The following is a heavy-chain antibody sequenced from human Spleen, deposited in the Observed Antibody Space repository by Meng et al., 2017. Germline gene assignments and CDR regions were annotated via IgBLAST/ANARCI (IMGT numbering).Heavy chain of an antibody. V-gene: IGHV6-1*01. CDR3: ARGRGFFDY. Sequence: QVKLQQPGPGLVKPPQTLPLTCAISGDSVASISAAWNWIRQSPSRGLEWLGRTYYRSKWFNDYALSVKSRVTVNPDTSKNQFSLQLNSVTPEDTAVYYCARGRGFFDYWGQGTLVTVSS. CDR2: TYYRSKWFN. J-gene: IGHJ4*02. CDR1: GDSVASISAA.